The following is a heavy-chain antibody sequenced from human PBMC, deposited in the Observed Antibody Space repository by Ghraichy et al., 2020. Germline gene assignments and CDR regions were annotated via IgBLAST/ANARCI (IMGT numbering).Heavy chain of an antibody. CDR2: IYYSGST. CDR1: AGSISSSGYY. V-gene: IGHV4-39*01. J-gene: IGHJ4*02. CDR3: VRRHRVTYYDFSFDF. D-gene: IGHD3-3*01. Sequence: SETLSLTCTVSAGSISSSGYYWGWIRQPQGKGLEWIGSIYYSGSTYYNPSLKSRVTISVDTSKNQFSLQLSSVTAADTAVYSCVRRHRVTYYDFSFDFWGQGILVTVSS.